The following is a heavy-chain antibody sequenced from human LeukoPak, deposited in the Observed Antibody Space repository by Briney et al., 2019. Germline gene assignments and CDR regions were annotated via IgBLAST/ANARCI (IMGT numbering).Heavy chain of an antibody. J-gene: IGHJ4*02. V-gene: IGHV3-23*01. CDR1: GFTFSSYA. CDR2: ISGSGGST. CDR3: AKDPPLRLLEWLSPFYFDY. D-gene: IGHD3-3*01. Sequence: GGSLRLSCVASGFTFSSYAMSWVRQAPGKGLEWVSAISGSGGSTYYADSVKGRFTISRDNSKNTLYLQMNSLRAEDTAVYYCAKDPPLRLLEWLSPFYFDYWGQGTLVTVSS.